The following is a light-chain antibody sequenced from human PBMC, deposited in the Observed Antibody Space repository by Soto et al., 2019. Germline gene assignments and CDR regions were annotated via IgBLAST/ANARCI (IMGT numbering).Light chain of an antibody. Sequence: DIQMTQSPSSLSASVGDRVTITCRAGQTIYDYVTWFQQRPGKAPKVLIYGASTLQSGVPSRFSGSGSGTEFTLTISNFQPEDFATYYCQQNFSPLLTFGGGTKVDIK. CDR1: QTIYDY. J-gene: IGKJ4*01. V-gene: IGKV1-39*01. CDR3: QQNFSPLLT. CDR2: GAS.